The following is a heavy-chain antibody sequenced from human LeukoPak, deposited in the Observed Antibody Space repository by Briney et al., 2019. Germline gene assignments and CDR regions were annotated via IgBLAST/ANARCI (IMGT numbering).Heavy chain of an antibody. V-gene: IGHV3-23*01. Sequence: GGSLRLSCAASGFTFSSYAMSWVRQAPGKGLEWVSAISGSGGSTYYADSVKGRFTISRDNSKNTLYLQMNSLRAEDTAVYYCAKVEYYYDSSGYQYYFDYWGQETLVTVSS. D-gene: IGHD3-22*01. CDR3: AKVEYYYDSSGYQYYFDY. CDR2: ISGSGGST. CDR1: GFTFSSYA. J-gene: IGHJ4*02.